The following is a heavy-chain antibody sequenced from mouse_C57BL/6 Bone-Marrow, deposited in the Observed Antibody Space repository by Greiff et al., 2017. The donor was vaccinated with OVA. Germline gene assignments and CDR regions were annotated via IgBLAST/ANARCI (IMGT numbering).Heavy chain of an antibody. CDR1: GFNIKDYY. J-gene: IGHJ1*03. D-gene: IGHD1-1*01. CDR2: IDPEDGET. Sequence: EVQLQQSGAELVKPGASVKLSCTASGFNIKDYYMHWVKQRTEQGLEWIGRIDPEDGETKYAPTFQGQATITADTSTNTAYLQLSSLTSEDTAVYYCARERVYYGSKIGGYFDVWGKGTTVTVSS. CDR3: ARERVYYGSKIGGYFDV. V-gene: IGHV14-2*01.